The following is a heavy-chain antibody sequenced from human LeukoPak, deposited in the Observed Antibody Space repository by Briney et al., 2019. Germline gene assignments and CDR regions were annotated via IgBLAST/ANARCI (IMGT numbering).Heavy chain of an antibody. J-gene: IGHJ4*02. CDR2: ISAYNGNT. D-gene: IGHD5-12*01. CDR3: ARDSTAGLSGYDLDY. V-gene: IGHV1-18*01. CDR1: GYTFTSYG. Sequence: GASVKVSCKASGYTFTSYGISWVRQAPGQGLEWMGWISAYNGNTNNAQKLQGRVTMTTDTSTSTAYMELRSLRSDDTAVYYCARDSTAGLSGYDLDYWGQGTLVTVSS.